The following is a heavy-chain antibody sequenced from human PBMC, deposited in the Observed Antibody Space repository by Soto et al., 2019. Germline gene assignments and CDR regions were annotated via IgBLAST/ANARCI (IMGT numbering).Heavy chain of an antibody. CDR2: ISSSSSYI. CDR1: GFTFSSST. V-gene: IGHV3-21*01. J-gene: IGHJ4*02. Sequence: GSLRLSCAGSGFTFSSSTISWVRQAPGKGLEWVSSISSSSSYIYQPDSLKGRFTISRDNAKNSLYLHVNSLRPEDTAVYYCARDLGEMYAIWGQGTRVTVYS. D-gene: IGHD2-8*01. CDR3: ARDLGEMYAI.